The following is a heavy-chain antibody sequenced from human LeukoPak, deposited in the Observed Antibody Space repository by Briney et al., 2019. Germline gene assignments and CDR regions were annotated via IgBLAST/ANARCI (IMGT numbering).Heavy chain of an antibody. V-gene: IGHV4-31*03. D-gene: IGHD3-22*01. CDR1: GGSISSGGYY. CDR3: ARVYDSSASYYFDY. Sequence: PSETLSLTCTVSGGSISSGGYYWSWVRQHPEKGLEWIGYIYYSGSTYYNPSLKSRVTISVDTSKNQFSLKLSSVTAADMAVYYCARVYDSSASYYFDYWGQGTLVTVSS. J-gene: IGHJ4*02. CDR2: IYYSGST.